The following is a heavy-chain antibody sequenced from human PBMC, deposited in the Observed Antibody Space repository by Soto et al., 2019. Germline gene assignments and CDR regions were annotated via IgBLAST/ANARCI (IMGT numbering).Heavy chain of an antibody. V-gene: IGHV4-34*01. CDR2: INHSGST. D-gene: IGHD5-18*01. Sequence: SETLSLTCAVYGGSFGGYYWSWIRQPPGKGLEWIGEINHSGSTNYNPSLKSRVTISVDTSKNQFSLKLSSVTAADTAVYYCATRGYSYGLIDYWGQGTLVTVSS. CDR1: GGSFGGYY. CDR3: ATRGYSYGLIDY. J-gene: IGHJ4*02.